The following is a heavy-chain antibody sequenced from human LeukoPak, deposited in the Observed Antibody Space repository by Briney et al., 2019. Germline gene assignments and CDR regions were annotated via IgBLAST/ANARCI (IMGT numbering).Heavy chain of an antibody. CDR3: AREVPTIIAARPYGDDAFDI. Sequence: PSETLSLTCTVSGASISSGNFYWSWLRQPQGKGLEWIGSVFSSGRSYYHPSLRSRLTISVDTSKNQFSLNLSSVTAADTAVYYCAREVPTIIAARPYGDDAFDIWGQGTMVTVSS. CDR2: VFSSGRS. V-gene: IGHV4-30-4*08. J-gene: IGHJ3*02. D-gene: IGHD6-6*01. CDR1: GASISSGNFY.